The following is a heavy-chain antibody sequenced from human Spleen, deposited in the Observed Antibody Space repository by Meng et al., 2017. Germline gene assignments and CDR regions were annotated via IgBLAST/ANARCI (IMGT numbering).Heavy chain of an antibody. Sequence: ASVKVSCKASGYTFTNYRIDWVRQAPGQGLEWMGWISTYNANTNYAQKFQGRVTITADKSTSTAYMELSSLRSEDTAVYYCARVRTSAARDYYYYYGMDVWGQGTTVTVSS. J-gene: IGHJ6*02. CDR3: ARVRTSAARDYYYYYGMDV. CDR2: ISTYNANT. V-gene: IGHV1-18*01. CDR1: GYTFTNYR. D-gene: IGHD2-2*01.